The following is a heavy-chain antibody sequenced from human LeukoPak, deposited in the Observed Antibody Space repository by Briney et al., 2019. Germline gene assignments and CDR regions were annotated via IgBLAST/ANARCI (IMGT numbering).Heavy chain of an antibody. CDR2: IHYDRSSK. D-gene: IGHD3-3*01. CDR3: AKDDRDFWSGYQKGFDY. CDR1: GFTFSTYG. J-gene: IGHJ4*02. Sequence: GGPLRLSCAASGFTFSTYGMHWVRQAPGKGLEWVAFIHYDRSSKFYTDSVRGRFTISRDNSKNSLYLQMTSLRAEDSAVYYCAKDDRDFWSGYQKGFDYWGQGTLVTVSS. V-gene: IGHV3-30*02.